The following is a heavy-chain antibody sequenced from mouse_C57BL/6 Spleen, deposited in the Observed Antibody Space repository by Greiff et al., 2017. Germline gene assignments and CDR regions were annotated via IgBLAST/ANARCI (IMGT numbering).Heavy chain of an antibody. V-gene: IGHV5-4*01. CDR3: ARDRRWDDAMDY. CDR1: GFTFSSYA. CDR2: ISDGGSYT. Sequence: EVKVVESRGGLVKPGGSLKLSCAASGFTFSSYAMSWVRQTPEKRLEWVATISDGGSYTYYPDNVKGRFTISRDNAKNNLYLQMSHLKSEDTAMYYCARDRRWDDAMDYWGQGTSVTVSS. D-gene: IGHD4-1*01. J-gene: IGHJ4*01.